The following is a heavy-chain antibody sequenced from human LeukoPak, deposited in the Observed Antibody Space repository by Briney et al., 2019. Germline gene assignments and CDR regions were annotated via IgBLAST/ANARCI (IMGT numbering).Heavy chain of an antibody. CDR2: IIPIFGIA. D-gene: IGHD3-22*01. V-gene: IGHV1-69*04. J-gene: IGHJ4*02. Sequence: SVKVSCKASVGTFSSYAISWVRQAPGQGLEWMGRIIPIFGIANYAQKFRGRVTITADKSTSTAYMELSSLRSEDTAVYYCARGRGYYDSSGYFDYWGQGTLVTVSS. CDR3: ARGRGYYDSSGYFDY. CDR1: VGTFSSYA.